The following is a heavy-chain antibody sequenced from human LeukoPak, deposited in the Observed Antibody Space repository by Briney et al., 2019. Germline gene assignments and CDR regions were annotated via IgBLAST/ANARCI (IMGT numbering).Heavy chain of an antibody. D-gene: IGHD6-13*01. V-gene: IGHV6-1*01. CDR2: TYDRSKWYN. CDR3: ARDGRSGRALVNFDF. CDR1: GDSVSSNSAV. J-gene: IGHJ4*02. Sequence: SQTLSLTCAISGDSVSSNSAVWNWLRQSPSRGLDWLGRTYDRSKWYNDYAVSVKSRITINPDTSKNQFSLQLTSVTPEDTAVYYCARDGRSGRALVNFDFWGQGTLVTVSS.